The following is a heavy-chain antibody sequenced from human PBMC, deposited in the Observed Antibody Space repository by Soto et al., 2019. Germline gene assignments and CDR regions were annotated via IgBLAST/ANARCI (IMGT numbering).Heavy chain of an antibody. Sequence: SVKVSCKASGGTFSSYAISWVRQAPGQGLEWMGGIIPIFGTANYAQKFQGRVTITADESTSTAYMELSSLRSEDTAVYYCAREITIFGVVPKPTWYMDVWGKGTTVTVSS. D-gene: IGHD3-3*01. CDR2: IIPIFGTA. CDR1: GGTFSSYA. J-gene: IGHJ6*03. V-gene: IGHV1-69*13. CDR3: AREITIFGVVPKPTWYMDV.